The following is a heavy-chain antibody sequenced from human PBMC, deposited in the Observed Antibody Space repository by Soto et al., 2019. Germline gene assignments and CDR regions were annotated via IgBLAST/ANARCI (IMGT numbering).Heavy chain of an antibody. D-gene: IGHD2-2*01. CDR3: ARVRTNDYAEAFDI. J-gene: IGHJ3*02. CDR2: IYTSGST. V-gene: IGHV4-4*07. CDR1: GGSISSYY. Sequence: LSLTCTVSGGSISSYYWSWIRQPAGKGLEWIGRIYTSGSTNYNPSLKSRVTMSVDTSKSQFSLKLSSVTAADTAVYYCARVRTNDYAEAFDIWGQGTMVTVSS.